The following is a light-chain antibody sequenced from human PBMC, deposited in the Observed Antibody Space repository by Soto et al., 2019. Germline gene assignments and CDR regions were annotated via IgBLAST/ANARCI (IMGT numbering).Light chain of an antibody. V-gene: IGLV1-40*01. CDR3: QSYDSSMSAHV. J-gene: IGLJ1*01. CDR1: SSNIGAGYD. Sequence: QSVRTQPPSVSGAPGQRVTISCTGSSSNIGAGYDVHWYQQLPGTAPKLLICGNSNRPSGVPDRFSGSKSGTSASLAITGLQAEDEADYYCQSYDSSMSAHVFGTGTKVTVL. CDR2: GNS.